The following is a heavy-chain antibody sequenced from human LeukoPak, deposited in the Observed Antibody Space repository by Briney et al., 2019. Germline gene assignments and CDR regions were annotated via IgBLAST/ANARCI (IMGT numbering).Heavy chain of an antibody. J-gene: IGHJ6*02. CDR2: ISQDEREG. CDR3: AREALADYDYAMDV. D-gene: IGHD3-3*02. CDR1: GFTFSNFW. Sequence: GGSLRLSCEGSGFTFSNFWMSWVRQAPGKGLEWVAAISQDEREGYHEDNVRGRFTISRDNSKNTLYLQMNSLRAEDTALYYCAREALADYDYAMDVWGQGTTVIVSS. V-gene: IGHV3-7*03.